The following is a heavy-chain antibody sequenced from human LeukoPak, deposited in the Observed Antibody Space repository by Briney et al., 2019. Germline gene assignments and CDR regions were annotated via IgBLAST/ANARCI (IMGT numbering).Heavy chain of an antibody. D-gene: IGHD3-10*01. J-gene: IGHJ3*02. V-gene: IGHV4-31*03. Sequence: SETLSLTCSVSGGSISSDDYCWNWIRQHPGKGLEWIGYIYYSGSTYYNPSLKSRVALSVDTSKNQFSLKLSSLTAADTAVYYCAKSREEVRGLDAFDIWGQGTMVTVSS. CDR2: IYYSGST. CDR1: GGSISSDDYC. CDR3: AKSREEVRGLDAFDI.